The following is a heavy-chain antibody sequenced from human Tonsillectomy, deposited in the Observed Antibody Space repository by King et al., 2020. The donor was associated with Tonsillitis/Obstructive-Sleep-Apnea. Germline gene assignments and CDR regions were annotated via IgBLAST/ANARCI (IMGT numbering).Heavy chain of an antibody. CDR3: ATQQWLQFGGFTFDS. CDR1: GSTLTDLS. CDR2: FGPDDGET. V-gene: IGHV1-24*01. Sequence: VQLVQSGAEVKKPGASVKVSCKVSGSTLTDLSIHWVRQAPGKGREWVGGFGPDDGETIYAQKFQGRVTLTVDQTSDTAYSVLSSLRSEDSAVYYGATQQWLQFGGFTFDSWGQGTLVTVSS. J-gene: IGHJ4*02. D-gene: IGHD3-16*01.